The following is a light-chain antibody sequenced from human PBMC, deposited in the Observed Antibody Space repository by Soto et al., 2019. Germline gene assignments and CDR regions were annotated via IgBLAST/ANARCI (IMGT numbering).Light chain of an antibody. CDR1: QSIVTY. V-gene: IGKV1-39*01. J-gene: IGKJ5*01. CDR3: QQYENLPT. Sequence: IQMTPAPSSLSASVGDRVTITCRASQSIVTYLNWYLQKPGKAPKLLIYAASNLQSGVPSRFSGSGSGTDFTLTISSLQPEDIATYYCQQYENLPTFGQGTRLENK. CDR2: AAS.